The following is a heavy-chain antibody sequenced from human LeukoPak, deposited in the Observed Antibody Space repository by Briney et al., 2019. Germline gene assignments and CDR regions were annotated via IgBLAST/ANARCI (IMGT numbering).Heavy chain of an antibody. Sequence: GASVKVSCKASGYTFTSYGISWVRQAPGQGLEWMGWISAYNGNTNYAQKLQGRVTMTTDTSTSTAYMKLRSLRSDDTAVYYCARDPDDYGDSYGMDVWGQGTTVTVSS. CDR1: GYTFTSYG. CDR2: ISAYNGNT. V-gene: IGHV1-18*01. J-gene: IGHJ6*02. D-gene: IGHD4-17*01. CDR3: ARDPDDYGDSYGMDV.